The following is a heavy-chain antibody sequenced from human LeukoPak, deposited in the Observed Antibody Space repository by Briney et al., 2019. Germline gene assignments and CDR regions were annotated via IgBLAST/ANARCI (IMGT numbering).Heavy chain of an antibody. D-gene: IGHD3-22*01. Sequence: ASVKVSCKASGYTFTSYDINWVRQATGQGPEWMGWMNPNSGNTGYAQKFQGRVTMTRNTSISTAYMELSSLRSEDTAVYYCASSHPYDSSGIDYWGQGTLVTVSS. CDR3: ASSHPYDSSGIDY. CDR1: GYTFTSYD. V-gene: IGHV1-8*01. J-gene: IGHJ4*02. CDR2: MNPNSGNT.